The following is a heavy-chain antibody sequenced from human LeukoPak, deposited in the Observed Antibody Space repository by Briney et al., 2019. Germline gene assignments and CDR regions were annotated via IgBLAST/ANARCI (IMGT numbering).Heavy chain of an antibody. Sequence: ASVKVSCKASGYTFTSYYMHWVRQAPGQGLEWMGIINPSGGSTSYAQKFQGRVTMTRDTSTSTVYMELSSLRSADTDVYYCARAYGDYNWFDPWGQGTLVTVSS. CDR2: INPSGGST. D-gene: IGHD4-17*01. CDR3: ARAYGDYNWFDP. CDR1: GYTFTSYY. V-gene: IGHV1-46*01. J-gene: IGHJ5*02.